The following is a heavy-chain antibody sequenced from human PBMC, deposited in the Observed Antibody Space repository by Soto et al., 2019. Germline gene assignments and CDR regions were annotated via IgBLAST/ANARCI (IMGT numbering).Heavy chain of an antibody. CDR1: GYTFSSYD. CDR3: ARKGFLDWFLDF. J-gene: IGHJ4*02. Sequence: QVQLVQSGAEVKKPGASVKISCKASGYTFSSYDINWVRQAAGQGLEWMGWVNPNSGDTDYAQKFQGRVTMTRDTSIRTAYMALSSLRSEDSAVYYCARKGFLDWFLDFWGQGTLVTVSS. D-gene: IGHD3-9*01. CDR2: VNPNSGDT. V-gene: IGHV1-8*01.